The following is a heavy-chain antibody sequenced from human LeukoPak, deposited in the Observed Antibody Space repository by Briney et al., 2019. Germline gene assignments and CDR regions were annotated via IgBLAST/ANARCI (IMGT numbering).Heavy chain of an antibody. CDR2: IKQSGSEK. Sequence: GGSLRLSCAASGFSFSSLWMSWVRQAPGKGLEWVANIKQSGSEKNYLDSVKGRFAISRDNAKNSLYLQMNSLRAGDTAIYYCTSGVNWGQGTLVTVSS. J-gene: IGHJ4*02. CDR1: GFSFSSLW. D-gene: IGHD3-10*01. CDR3: TSGVN. V-gene: IGHV3-7*01.